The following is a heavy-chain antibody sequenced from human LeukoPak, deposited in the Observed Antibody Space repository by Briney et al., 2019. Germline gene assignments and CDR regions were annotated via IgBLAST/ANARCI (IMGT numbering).Heavy chain of an antibody. CDR1: GYSISSGYY. CDR2: IYHSGST. J-gene: IGHJ4*02. V-gene: IGHV4-38-2*01. D-gene: IGHD6-19*01. CDR3: ARGVAVAGGFDY. Sequence: SETLSLTCAVSGYSISSGYYWGWIRQPPGKGLEWIGSIYHSGSTYYNPSLKSRVTISVDTSKNQFSLKLSSVTAADTAVYYCARGVAVAGGFDYWGQGTVVTVSS.